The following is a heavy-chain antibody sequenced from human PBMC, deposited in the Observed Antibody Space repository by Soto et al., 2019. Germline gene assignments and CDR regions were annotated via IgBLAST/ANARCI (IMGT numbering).Heavy chain of an antibody. V-gene: IGHV1-8*01. J-gene: IGHJ6*03. CDR3: ARGRFLEWLSLYYYYMDV. CDR1: GYTFTSYD. CDR2: MNPNSGNT. Sequence: ASVKVSCKASGYTFTSYDINWVRQATGQGLEWMGWMNPNSGNTGYAQKFQGRVTMTRNTSISTAYMELSSLRSEDTAVYYCARGRFLEWLSLYYYYMDVWGKGTTVTVSS. D-gene: IGHD3-3*01.